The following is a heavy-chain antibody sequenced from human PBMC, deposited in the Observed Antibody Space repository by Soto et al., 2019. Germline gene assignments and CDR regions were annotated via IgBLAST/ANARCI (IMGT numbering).Heavy chain of an antibody. J-gene: IGHJ3*02. V-gene: IGHV6-1*01. CDR1: GDSVSSNSAA. CDR2: TYYRSKWYN. CDR3: ARDRKSSGWSGGAFDI. D-gene: IGHD6-19*01. Sequence: SQTLSLTCAIPGDSVSSNSAAWNWIRQSPSRGLEWLGRTYYRSKWYNDYAVSVKSRITINPDTSKNQFSLQLNSVTPEDTAVYYCARDRKSSGWSGGAFDIWGQGTMVTVSS.